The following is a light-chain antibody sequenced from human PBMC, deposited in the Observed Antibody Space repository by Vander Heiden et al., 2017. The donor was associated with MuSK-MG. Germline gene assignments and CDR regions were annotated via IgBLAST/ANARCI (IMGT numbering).Light chain of an antibody. CDR2: AAS. Sequence: DIQMTQSPSSLPASVGDRVTITCRASQSISSYLNWYQQKPGKAPKLLIYAASSLQSGVPSRFSGSGSGTDFTLTISSRQPEDFATYYCQQSYSTLPLTFGGGTKVEIK. CDR1: QSISSY. CDR3: QQSYSTLPLT. J-gene: IGKJ4*01. V-gene: IGKV1-39*01.